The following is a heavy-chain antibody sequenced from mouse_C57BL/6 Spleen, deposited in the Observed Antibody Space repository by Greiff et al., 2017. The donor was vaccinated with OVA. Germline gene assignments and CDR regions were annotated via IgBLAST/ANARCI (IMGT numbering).Heavy chain of an antibody. J-gene: IGHJ2*01. D-gene: IGHD4-1*01. CDR1: GYTFTDYY. CDR3: ARSDWGYYFDY. V-gene: IGHV1-26*01. Sequence: VQLQQSGPELVKPGASVKISCKASGYTFTDYYMNWVKQSHGKSLEWIGDINPNNGGTSYNQKFKGKATLTVDKSSSTAYMELRSLTSEDSAVYYCARSDWGYYFDYWGQGTTLTVSS. CDR2: INPNNGGT.